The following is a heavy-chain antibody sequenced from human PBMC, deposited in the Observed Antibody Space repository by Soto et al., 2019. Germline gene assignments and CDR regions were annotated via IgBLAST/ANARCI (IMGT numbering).Heavy chain of an antibody. CDR2: IYYSGST. Sequence: SETLSLTCTVSGGSISSYYWRWIRQPPGKGLEWSGYIYYSGSTNYNPSLKRRVTISVDTYKNQFSLKLSSVTAADTAVYYCARWARFDFWSGYSAGGMEVWGKGSTVT. D-gene: IGHD3-3*01. CDR1: GGSISSYY. CDR3: ARWARFDFWSGYSAGGMEV. J-gene: IGHJ6*04. V-gene: IGHV4-59*01.